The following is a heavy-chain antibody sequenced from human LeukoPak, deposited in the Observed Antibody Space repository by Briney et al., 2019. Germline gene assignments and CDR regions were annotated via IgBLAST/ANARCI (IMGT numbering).Heavy chain of an antibody. J-gene: IGHJ6*02. Sequence: GGSLRLSCAASGFTFSSYAMSWVRQAPGKGLEWVSAISGSGGSTYYADSVKGRFTISRDNSKNTLYLQMNSLRAEDTAVYYCASFIATHYYYYGMDVWGQGTSVTISS. D-gene: IGHD6-13*01. CDR1: GFTFSSYA. V-gene: IGHV3-23*01. CDR2: ISGSGGST. CDR3: ASFIATHYYYYGMDV.